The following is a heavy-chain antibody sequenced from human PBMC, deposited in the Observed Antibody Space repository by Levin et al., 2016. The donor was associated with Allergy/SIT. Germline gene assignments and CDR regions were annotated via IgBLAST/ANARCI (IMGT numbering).Heavy chain of an antibody. Sequence: SETLSLTCTVSGDSISSSSYYWGWIRQPPGKGLEWVGSFYSSGSTYHNPSLKSRVTISVDTSKNQFSLKMTSVTAADTAVYFCARRRRRSSEVDYWGQGTLVTVSS. J-gene: IGHJ4*02. CDR1: GDSISSSSYY. V-gene: IGHV4-39*01. CDR2: FYSSGST. D-gene: IGHD6-6*01. CDR3: ARRRRRSSEVDY.